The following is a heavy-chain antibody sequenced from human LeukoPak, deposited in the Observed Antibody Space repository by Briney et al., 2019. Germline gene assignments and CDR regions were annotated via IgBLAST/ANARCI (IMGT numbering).Heavy chain of an antibody. CDR2: VYYSGST. V-gene: IGHV4-59*08. Sequence: PSETLSLTCTVSGGSISRYSWSWIRQPPGKGLEWIGYVYYSGSTNYNPSLKSRVTISVDTSKNQFSLKLSSVTAADTAVYYCARAMIVGGFDPWGQGTLVTVSS. CDR3: ARAMIVGGFDP. J-gene: IGHJ5*02. D-gene: IGHD3-22*01. CDR1: GGSISRYS.